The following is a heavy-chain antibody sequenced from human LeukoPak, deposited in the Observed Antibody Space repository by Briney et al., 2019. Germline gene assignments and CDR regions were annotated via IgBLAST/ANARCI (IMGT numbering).Heavy chain of an antibody. J-gene: IGHJ3*02. CDR1: GFTFSDYY. CDR2: ISSSGSTI. Sequence: KPGGSLRLSCAASGFTFSDYYMSWIRQAPGKGLEWVSYISSSGSTIYYADSVKGRFTISRDNAKNSLYLQMNSLRAEDTAVYYCTSGTYYDFWRGPGYLVDAFDIWGQGTMVTISS. CDR3: TSGTYYDFWRGPGYLVDAFDI. D-gene: IGHD3-3*01. V-gene: IGHV3-11*04.